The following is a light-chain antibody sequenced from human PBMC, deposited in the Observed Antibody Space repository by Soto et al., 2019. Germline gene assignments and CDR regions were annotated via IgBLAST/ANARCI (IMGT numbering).Light chain of an antibody. Sequence: DSQMTQSPYSLSASVGDRVTITCQASQDISSYLNWYQQKPGKAPKLLIYGASTLQGGVPSRFSGSESGTDFTLTISSVQPEDFATYYCQQATTFPLTFGGGTKVDIK. CDR2: GAS. V-gene: IGKV1-12*01. J-gene: IGKJ4*01. CDR1: QDISSY. CDR3: QQATTFPLT.